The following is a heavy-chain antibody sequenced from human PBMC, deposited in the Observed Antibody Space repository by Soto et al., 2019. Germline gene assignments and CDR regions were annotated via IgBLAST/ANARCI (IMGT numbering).Heavy chain of an antibody. CDR2: ISSSSSYI. D-gene: IGHD3-22*01. Sequence: EVQLVESGGGLVKPGGSLRLSCAASGFTFSSYSMNWVRQAPGKGLEWVSSISSSSSYIYYADSVKGRFTISRDNAKNPLYMQMNSLRAAATAVYYCARGYHYYDSSGYDKWDAFDIWGQGTMVTVSS. J-gene: IGHJ3*02. CDR1: GFTFSSYS. CDR3: ARGYHYYDSSGYDKWDAFDI. V-gene: IGHV3-21*01.